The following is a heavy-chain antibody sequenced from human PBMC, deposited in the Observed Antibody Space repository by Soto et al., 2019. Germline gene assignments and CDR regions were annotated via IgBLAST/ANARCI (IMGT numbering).Heavy chain of an antibody. V-gene: IGHV3-23*01. Sequence: GGSLRLSCAASGFTFSSYAMSWVRQAPGKGLEWVSAISGSGGSTYYADSVKGRFTISRDNSKNTLYLQMNSLRAEDTAVYYCAKDHARGVVVVAATPSYWGQGTLVTVSS. J-gene: IGHJ4*02. CDR3: AKDHARGVVVVAATPSY. CDR1: GFTFSSYA. CDR2: ISGSGGST. D-gene: IGHD2-15*01.